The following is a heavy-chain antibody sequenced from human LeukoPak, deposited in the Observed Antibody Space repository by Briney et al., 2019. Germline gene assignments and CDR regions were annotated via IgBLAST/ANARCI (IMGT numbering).Heavy chain of an antibody. CDR2: IYYSGST. Sequence: SETLSLTCTVSGGSISSSSYYWGWIRQPPGKGLEWIGSIYYSGSTYYNPSLKSRVTISVDTSKNQFSLKLSSVTAADTAVYYCARAGSIAARRGAFDIWGQGTMVTVSS. J-gene: IGHJ3*02. D-gene: IGHD6-6*01. V-gene: IGHV4-39*01. CDR1: GGSISSSSYY. CDR3: ARAGSIAARRGAFDI.